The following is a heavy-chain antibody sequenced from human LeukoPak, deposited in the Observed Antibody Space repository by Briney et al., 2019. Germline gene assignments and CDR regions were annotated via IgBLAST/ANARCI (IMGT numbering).Heavy chain of an antibody. J-gene: IGHJ4*02. CDR1: GGSFSGYY. V-gene: IGHV4-34*01. CDR2: INHSGST. Sequence: SETLSLTCAVYGGSFSGYYWSWIRQPPGKGLEWIGEINHSGSTNYNLSLKSRVTISADTSKNQFSLKLSSVTAADTAVYYCARAYDYYDSSGYFFDYWGQGTLVTVSS. D-gene: IGHD3-22*01. CDR3: ARAYDYYDSSGYFFDY.